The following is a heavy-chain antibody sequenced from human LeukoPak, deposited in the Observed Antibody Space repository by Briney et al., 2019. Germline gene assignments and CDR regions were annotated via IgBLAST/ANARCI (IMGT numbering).Heavy chain of an antibody. CDR1: GFSFSTYT. V-gene: IGHV3-21*05. CDR3: VRGARIVVVTATLRGWFDP. J-gene: IGHJ5*02. CDR2: ISSSSNYI. D-gene: IGHD2-21*02. Sequence: PGGSLRLSCAASGFSFSTYTMNWVRQAPGKGLEWISYISSSSNYIYYADSVKGRFTISRDNANNSLYLQMNNLRPDDTAVYYCVRGARIVVVTATLRGWFDPWGQGTLVTVSS.